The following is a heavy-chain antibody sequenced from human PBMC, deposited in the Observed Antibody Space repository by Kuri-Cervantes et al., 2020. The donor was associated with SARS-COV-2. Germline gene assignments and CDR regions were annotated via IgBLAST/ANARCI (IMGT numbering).Heavy chain of an antibody. Sequence: GGSLRLPCAASGFTFSSYWMHWGRQAPGKGLVWVSRINSDGSSTSYSDSVKSRFTISRDNAKNTLYLQMNSLRAGDTAVYYCATQGTIYFYDTLWGQGTLVTVSS. V-gene: IGHV3-74*01. CDR2: INSDGSST. CDR3: ATQGTIYFYDTL. J-gene: IGHJ4*02. D-gene: IGHD3-22*01. CDR1: GFTFSSYW.